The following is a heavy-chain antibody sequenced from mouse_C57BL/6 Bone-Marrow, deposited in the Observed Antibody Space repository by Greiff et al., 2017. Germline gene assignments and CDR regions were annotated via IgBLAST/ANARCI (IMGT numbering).Heavy chain of an antibody. CDR2: INPGSGGT. D-gene: IGHD2-3*01. Sequence: VQLQQSGAELVRPGTSVKVSCKASGYAFTNYLIEWVKQRPGQGLEWIGVINPGSGGTNYNEKFKGKATLTADNSSSTAYMQLSSLTSEDSAVYFCARTGYYSYAMDYWGQGTSVTVSS. V-gene: IGHV1-54*01. J-gene: IGHJ4*01. CDR3: ARTGYYSYAMDY. CDR1: GYAFTNYL.